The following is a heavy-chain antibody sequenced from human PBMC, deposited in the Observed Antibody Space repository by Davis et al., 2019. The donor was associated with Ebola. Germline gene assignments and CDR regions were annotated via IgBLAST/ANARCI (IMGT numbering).Heavy chain of an antibody. CDR3: ARAGFDEVLDY. CDR1: GFTFDYHA. CDR2: VSHSERER. D-gene: IGHD3-3*01. Sequence: PGGSLRLSCAASGFTFDYHAMHWVRQAPGKGLEWVAVVSHSERERFYADSVKGRFTISRDNSENTLYLQMNSLTADDTSGYYCARAGFDEVLDYWGQGTPVTVSS. J-gene: IGHJ4*02. V-gene: IGHV3-30*04.